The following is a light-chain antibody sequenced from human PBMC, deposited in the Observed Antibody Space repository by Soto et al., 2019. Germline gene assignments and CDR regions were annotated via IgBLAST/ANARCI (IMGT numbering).Light chain of an antibody. V-gene: IGLV2-11*01. CDR1: SSDVGGYNY. J-gene: IGLJ2*01. CDR3: CSYAGSDILI. Sequence: QSALTQPRSVSGSPGQSVTISCTGTSSDVGGYNYVSWYQRRPGKAPKLIISGVTKRPSGVPDRFSGSKSGNTASLTISGLQAEDEADYDCCSYAGSDILIFGGGTKLTVL. CDR2: GVT.